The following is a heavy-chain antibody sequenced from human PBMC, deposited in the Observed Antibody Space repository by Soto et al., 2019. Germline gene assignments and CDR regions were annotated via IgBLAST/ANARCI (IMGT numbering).Heavy chain of an antibody. Sequence: PGGSLRLSCAASGFSFSSFWMSWVRQAPGKGLEWVANIKQDGSDKYYVGSVKGRFTISRDNAKNSVYLQMNSLRDEDTALYYCTRGGTRTWLREYWGQGTLVTVSS. CDR3: TRGGTRTWLREY. V-gene: IGHV3-7*01. CDR1: GFSFSSFW. CDR2: IKQDGSDK. J-gene: IGHJ4*02. D-gene: IGHD5-12*01.